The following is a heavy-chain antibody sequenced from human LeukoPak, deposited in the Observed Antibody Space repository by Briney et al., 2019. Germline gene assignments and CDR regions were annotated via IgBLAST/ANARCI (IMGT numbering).Heavy chain of an antibody. Sequence: ASVKVSCKASGYTFTGYYMHWVRQAPGQGLEWMGWINSNSGGTNYAQKFQGRVTMTRDTSISTAYMELSRLRSDDTAVYYCARECSSTSCYSNWGQGTLVTVSS. J-gene: IGHJ4*02. D-gene: IGHD2-2*01. V-gene: IGHV1-2*02. CDR2: INSNSGGT. CDR3: ARECSSTSCYSN. CDR1: GYTFTGYY.